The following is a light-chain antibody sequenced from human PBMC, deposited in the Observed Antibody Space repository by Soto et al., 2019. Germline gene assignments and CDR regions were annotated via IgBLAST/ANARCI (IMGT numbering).Light chain of an antibody. J-gene: IGKJ1*01. V-gene: IGKV1-5*01. CDR1: QSISSW. CDR2: DAS. Sequence: DIQMTQSPSTLSASVGDRVTITCRASQSISSWLAWYQQKPGKAPKLLIYDASSLESGAQSRFSGSGSGTEFTLTISSLQPDDFATYYCQQYNSYTWTFGQGTKVDIK. CDR3: QQYNSYTWT.